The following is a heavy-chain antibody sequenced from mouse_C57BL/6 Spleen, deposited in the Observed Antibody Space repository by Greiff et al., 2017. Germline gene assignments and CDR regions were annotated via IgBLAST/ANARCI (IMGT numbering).Heavy chain of an antibody. CDR3: ARGGTAGTPEFAY. CDR1: GYTFTSYW. D-gene: IGHD4-1*01. CDR2: IHPNSGST. V-gene: IGHV1-64*01. J-gene: IGHJ3*01. Sequence: QVQLKQPGAELVKPGASVKLSCKASGYTFTSYWMHWVKQRPGQGLEWIGMIHPNSGSTNYNEKFKSKATLTVDKSSSTAYMQLSSLTSEDSAVYYCARGGTAGTPEFAYWGQGTLVTVSA.